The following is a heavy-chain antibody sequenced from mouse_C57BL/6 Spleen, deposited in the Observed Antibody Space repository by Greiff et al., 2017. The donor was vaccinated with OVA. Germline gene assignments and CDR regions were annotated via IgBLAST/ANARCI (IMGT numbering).Heavy chain of an antibody. CDR3: ARSDLLLPV. D-gene: IGHD1-1*01. Sequence: QVHVKQSGAELVKPGASVKISCKASGNAFSSSWMNWVKQRPGKGLEWIGQIYPGDGDTNYNGKFKGKATLTADKSSSTAYMQLSSLTSEDSAVYFCARSDLLLPVWGTGTTVTVSS. V-gene: IGHV1-80*01. CDR1: GNAFSSSW. CDR2: IYPGDGDT. J-gene: IGHJ1*03.